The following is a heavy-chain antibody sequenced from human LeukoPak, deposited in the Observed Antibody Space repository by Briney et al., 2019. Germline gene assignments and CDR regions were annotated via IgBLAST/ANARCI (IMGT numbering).Heavy chain of an antibody. J-gene: IGHJ4*02. D-gene: IGHD1-1*01. CDR1: GYTLTELS. CDR3: ATDSGIWNDGPIGY. Sequence: ASVKVSCKVSGYTLTELSMYWVRQAPGKGLEWMGGFDPEDGETIYAQKFQGRVTMTEDTSTDTAYMELSSLRSEDTAVYYCATDSGIWNDGPIGYWGQGTLVTVSS. CDR2: FDPEDGET. V-gene: IGHV1-24*01.